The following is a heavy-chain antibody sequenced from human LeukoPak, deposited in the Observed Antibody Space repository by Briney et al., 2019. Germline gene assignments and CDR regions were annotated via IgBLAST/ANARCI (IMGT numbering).Heavy chain of an antibody. J-gene: IGHJ4*02. CDR2: ISGSGGST. D-gene: IGHD5-12*01. V-gene: IGHV3-23*01. CDR1: GFTFSSYA. CDR3: AKSGGYSGYGSSDY. Sequence: GGSQRLSCAASGFTFSSYAMSWVRQAPGKGLEWVSAISGSGGSTYYADSVKGRFTISRDNSKNTLYLQMNSLRAEDTAVYYCAKSGGYSGYGSSDYWGQGTLVTVSS.